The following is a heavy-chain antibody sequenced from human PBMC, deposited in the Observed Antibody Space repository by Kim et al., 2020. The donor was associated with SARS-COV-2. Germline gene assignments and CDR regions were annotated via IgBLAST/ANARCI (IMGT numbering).Heavy chain of an antibody. CDR2: ISDGGGST. V-gene: IGHV3-23*01. D-gene: IGHD3-3*02. CDR1: GFSFSNYA. Sequence: GGSLRLSCSASGFSFSNYAMSWVRQAPGKGLDWVSTISDGGGSTYYADSVKGRFTISRDYSNILYLQLNSLRVDDTAVFYYSKKSLKSIYYCRLESLVT. CDR3: SKKSLKSIYY. J-gene: IGHJ4*01.